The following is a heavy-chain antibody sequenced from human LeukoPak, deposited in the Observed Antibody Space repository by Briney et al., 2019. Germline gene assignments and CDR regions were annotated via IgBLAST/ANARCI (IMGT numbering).Heavy chain of an antibody. J-gene: IGHJ4*02. CDR1: GGTFSSYA. CDR2: IIPIFGTA. D-gene: IGHD3-10*01. CDR3: ARDSTGGSLLDY. Sequence: ASVKVSCKASGGTFSSYAISWLRQAPGQGLEWMGGIIPIFGTANYAQKFQGRVTITTDESTSTAYMELSSLRSEDTAVYYCARDSTGGSLLDYWGQGTLVTVSS. V-gene: IGHV1-69*05.